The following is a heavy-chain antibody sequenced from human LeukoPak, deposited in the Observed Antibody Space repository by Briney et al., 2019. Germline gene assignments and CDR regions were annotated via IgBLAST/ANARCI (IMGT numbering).Heavy chain of an antibody. CDR3: ARAEWEPHPDY. CDR2: INPSGGST. D-gene: IGHD1-26*01. Sequence: GASVKVSCKASGYTFTSYYMHWVRQAPGQGLEWMGIINPSGGSTSYAQKFQGRVTMTRDTSTSTGYMELSSLRSEDTAVYYCARAEWEPHPDYWGQGTLVTVSS. V-gene: IGHV1-46*01. J-gene: IGHJ4*02. CDR1: GYTFTSYY.